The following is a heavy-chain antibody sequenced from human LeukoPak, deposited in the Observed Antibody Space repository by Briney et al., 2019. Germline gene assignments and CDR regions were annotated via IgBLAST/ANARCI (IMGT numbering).Heavy chain of an antibody. CDR3: ARGFGVVINYYGMDV. CDR2: INHSGST. V-gene: IGHV4-34*01. CDR1: GGSFSGYY. D-gene: IGHD3-3*01. Sequence: SETLSLTCAVYGGSFSGYYWSWIRQPPGKGLEWIGEINHSGSTNYNPSLKSRVTISVDTSKNQLSLKLSSVTAADTAVYYCARGFGVVINYYGMDVWGQGTTVTVSS. J-gene: IGHJ6*02.